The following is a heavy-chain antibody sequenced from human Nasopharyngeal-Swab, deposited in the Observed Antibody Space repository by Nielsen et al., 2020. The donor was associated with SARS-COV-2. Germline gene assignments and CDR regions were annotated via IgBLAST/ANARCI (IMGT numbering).Heavy chain of an antibody. J-gene: IGHJ4*02. Sequence: WIRQPPGKGLEWVANIKQDGSEKYYADSVKGRFTISRDNAKNSLYLQMNSLRAEDTALYYCAKGDSGGSTSYTDYWGQGTLVTVSS. CDR2: IKQDGSEK. V-gene: IGHV3-7*03. D-gene: IGHD2-2*01. CDR3: AKGDSGGSTSYTDY.